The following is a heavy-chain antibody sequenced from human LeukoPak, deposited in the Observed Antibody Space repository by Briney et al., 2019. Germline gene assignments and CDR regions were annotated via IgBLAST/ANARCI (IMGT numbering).Heavy chain of an antibody. D-gene: IGHD3-22*01. CDR2: INPNSGGT. CDR3: ATDAYYYDSSGYPTSVHYFDY. Sequence: ASVKVSCKASGYTFTGYYMHWVRQAPGQGLEWMGRINPNSGGTNYAQKFQGRVTMTRDTSISTAYMELSRLRSDDTAVYYCATDAYYYDSSGYPTSVHYFDYWGQGTLVTVSS. CDR1: GYTFTGYY. V-gene: IGHV1-2*06. J-gene: IGHJ4*02.